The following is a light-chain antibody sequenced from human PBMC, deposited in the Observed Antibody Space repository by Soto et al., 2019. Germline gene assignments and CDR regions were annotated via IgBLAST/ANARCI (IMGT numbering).Light chain of an antibody. V-gene: IGKV3-11*01. CDR2: DAS. Sequence: EIVLTQSPATLSLPPGERTTLSCRASQSVSSYLAWYQQKPGQAPRLLIYDASNSATAIPAMFSGSGSGTHFTLTISSLEPEDFAVYYCQQRSNWPPLTFGGGTKVEIK. J-gene: IGKJ4*01. CDR1: QSVSSY. CDR3: QQRSNWPPLT.